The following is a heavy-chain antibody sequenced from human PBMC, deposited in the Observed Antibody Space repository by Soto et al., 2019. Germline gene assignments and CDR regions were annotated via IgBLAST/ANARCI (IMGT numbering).Heavy chain of an antibody. V-gene: IGHV3-30*18. CDR2: ISYDGSNK. Sequence: GGSLRLSCAASGFTFDDYALHWVRQAPGKGLEWVAVISYDGSNKYYADSVKGRFTISRGNSKNTLYLQMNSLRAEDTAVYYCAKDHSNYFDYWGQGTLVTVSS. D-gene: IGHD4-4*01. CDR3: AKDHSNYFDY. J-gene: IGHJ4*02. CDR1: GFTFDDYA.